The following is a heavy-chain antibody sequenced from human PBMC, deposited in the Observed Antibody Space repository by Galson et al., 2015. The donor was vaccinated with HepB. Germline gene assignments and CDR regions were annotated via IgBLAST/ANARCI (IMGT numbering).Heavy chain of an antibody. D-gene: IGHD4-23*01. J-gene: IGHJ4*02. Sequence: SLRLACAASGFTFSDYYMSWIRQAPGKGLEWVSYISSSSYTNYADSVKGRFTISRDNAKNSLYLQMNSLRAEDTAVYYCATSTVVTQFDYWGQGTLVTVSS. V-gene: IGHV3-11*06. CDR2: ISSSSYT. CDR3: ATSTVVTQFDY. CDR1: GFTFSDYY.